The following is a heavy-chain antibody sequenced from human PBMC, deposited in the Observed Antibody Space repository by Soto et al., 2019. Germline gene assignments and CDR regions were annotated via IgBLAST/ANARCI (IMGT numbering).Heavy chain of an antibody. CDR2: IIPIFGTA. CDR3: ASEPRIAAAGTHDAFDI. D-gene: IGHD6-13*01. J-gene: IGHJ3*02. Sequence: ASVKVSCKASGGTFSSYAISWVRQAPGQGLEWMGGIIPIFGTANYAQKFQGRVTITADESTSTAYMELSSLRSEDTAVYYCASEPRIAAAGTHDAFDIWGQGTMVTVSS. V-gene: IGHV1-69*13. CDR1: GGTFSSYA.